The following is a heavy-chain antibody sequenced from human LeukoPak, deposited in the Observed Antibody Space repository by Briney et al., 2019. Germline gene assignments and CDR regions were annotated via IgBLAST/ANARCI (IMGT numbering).Heavy chain of an antibody. V-gene: IGHV3-53*01. CDR3: ARRSIASKVYYYMDV. J-gene: IGHJ6*03. CDR1: GFTVSSNS. CDR2: IYSDNT. Sequence: GGSLRLSCTVSGFTVSSNSMSWVRQAPGKGLEWVSFIYSDNTHYSDSVKGRFTISRDNAKNSLYLQMNSLRAEDTAVYYCARRSIASKVYYYMDVWGKGTTVTVSS. D-gene: IGHD6-6*01.